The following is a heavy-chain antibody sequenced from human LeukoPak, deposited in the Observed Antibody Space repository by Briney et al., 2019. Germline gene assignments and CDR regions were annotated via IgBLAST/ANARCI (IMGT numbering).Heavy chain of an antibody. CDR1: GFTVSSDY. Sequence: GGSLRLSCAVSGFTVSSDYMSWVRQAPGKGLERVSVMYSDGRTYYADSVKGRFTISRDISMNALYLQMNSLRPEDTAIYYCARHDWFDPWGQGTLVTVSS. CDR2: MYSDGRT. CDR3: ARHDWFDP. J-gene: IGHJ5*02. V-gene: IGHV3-66*04.